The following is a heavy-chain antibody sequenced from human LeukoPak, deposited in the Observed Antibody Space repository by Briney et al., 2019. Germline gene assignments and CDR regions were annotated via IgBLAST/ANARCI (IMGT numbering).Heavy chain of an antibody. Sequence: PGGSLRLSCAASGFTFSNAWMSWVRQAPGKGREWVGRIKSKTDGGTTDYAAPVKGRFTISRDDSNNTLYLQMNSLKTEDTAVYYCTTEGWLVREPFDYWGQGTLVTVSS. J-gene: IGHJ4*02. D-gene: IGHD6-19*01. CDR2: IKSKTDGGTT. V-gene: IGHV3-15*01. CDR1: GFTFSNAW. CDR3: TTEGWLVREPFDY.